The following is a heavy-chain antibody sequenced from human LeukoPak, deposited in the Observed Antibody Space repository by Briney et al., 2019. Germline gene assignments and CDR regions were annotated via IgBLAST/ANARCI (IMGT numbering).Heavy chain of an antibody. V-gene: IGHV3-23*01. J-gene: IGHJ4*02. CDR2: ISGSGGRT. D-gene: IGHD2-15*01. CDR1: GITLSNYG. Sequence: GGSLRLSCAVSGITLSNYGMSWVRQAPGKGLEWVAGISGSGGRTNYADSVKGRFTISRDNPKNTLYLQMSSLRAEDTAVYFCAKRGVVIRDILVGFHKEAYYFDSWGQGALVAVSS. CDR3: AKRGVVIRDILVGFHKEAYYFDS.